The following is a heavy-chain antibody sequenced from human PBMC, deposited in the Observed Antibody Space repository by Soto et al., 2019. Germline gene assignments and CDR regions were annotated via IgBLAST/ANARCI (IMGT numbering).Heavy chain of an antibody. J-gene: IGHJ4*02. CDR1: GFTFSSYA. Sequence: GGSLRLSCAASGFTFSSYALSWVRQAPGKGLDWVSIRSGGGGTTYYADPVQGRFTISRDNSKSTVHRHINSLSVEDTAVYYCAKQAGYSSDPFDYWGQGTLVTVSS. V-gene: IGHV3-23*01. D-gene: IGHD6-19*01. CDR3: AKQAGYSSDPFDY. CDR2: RSGGGGTT.